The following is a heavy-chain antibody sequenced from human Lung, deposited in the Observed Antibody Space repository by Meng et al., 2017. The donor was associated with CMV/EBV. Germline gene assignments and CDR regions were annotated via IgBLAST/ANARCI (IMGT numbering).Heavy chain of an antibody. CDR1: GDSITNHNW. CDR2: IPHRGSS. CDR3: LRRSGGSV. D-gene: IGHD3-10*01. J-gene: IGHJ1*01. Sequence: VQLREPGPALVKPSETLSLTCAVSGDSITNHNWWAWVRQPPGKGLEWIGEIPHRGSSAYNPSLKSRVSMSIDKSKNQFSLKLTSVTAADTAVYHCLRRSGGSVWGQGTLVTVSS. V-gene: IGHV4-4*02.